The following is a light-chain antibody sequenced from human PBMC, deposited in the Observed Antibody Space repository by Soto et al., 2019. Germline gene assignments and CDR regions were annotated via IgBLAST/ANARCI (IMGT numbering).Light chain of an antibody. CDR3: QQYGSSPPYT. V-gene: IGKV3-20*01. Sequence: DMVLTQSPGTLSLSPGERATLSCRASQSVSSSYLAWYQRKPGQAPRLLIYGASSRATGIPDRFSGSGSGTGFTLTISRLEPEDFAVYYCQQYGSSPPYTFGQGTKLEIK. J-gene: IGKJ2*01. CDR1: QSVSSSY. CDR2: GAS.